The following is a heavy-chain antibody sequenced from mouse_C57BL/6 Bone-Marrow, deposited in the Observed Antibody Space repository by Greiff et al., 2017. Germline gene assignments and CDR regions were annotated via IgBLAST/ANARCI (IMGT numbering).Heavy chain of an antibody. J-gene: IGHJ2*01. CDR2: IDPSDSYT. V-gene: IGHV1-59*01. CDR1: GYTFTSYW. D-gene: IGHD3-1*01. CDR3: ARWALGY. Sequence: VQLQQPGAELVRPGTSVKLSCKASGYTFTSYWMHWVKQRPGQGLEWIGVIDPSDSYTNYNQKFKGKATLTVDTSSSTAYMQLSSLTSEDSAVYYCARWALGYWGQGTTLTVSS.